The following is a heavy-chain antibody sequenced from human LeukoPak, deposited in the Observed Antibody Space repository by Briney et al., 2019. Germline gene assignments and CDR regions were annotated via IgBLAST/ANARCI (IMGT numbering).Heavy chain of an antibody. CDR2: ISSSGSSI. J-gene: IGHJ4*02. Sequence: PGGSLRLSCAASGFTFSSYEVNWVRQAPGKGLEWVSYISSSGSSIYYADSVKGRFTISRDNAKNSLYLQMNSLRAEDTAVYYCARDPYSGNSDSDYFDYWGQGTLVTVSS. V-gene: IGHV3-48*03. CDR3: ARDPYSGNSDSDYFDY. D-gene: IGHD4-23*01. CDR1: GFTFSSYE.